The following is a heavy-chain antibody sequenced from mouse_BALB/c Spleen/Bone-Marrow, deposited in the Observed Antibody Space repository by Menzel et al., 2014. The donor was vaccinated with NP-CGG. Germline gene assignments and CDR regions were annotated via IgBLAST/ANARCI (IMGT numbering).Heavy chain of an antibody. Sequence: EVKLLESGGGLVQPGGSLKLSCAASGFDFRRYWMSWVRQAPGKGLEWIGEINPESSTINYTPSLKDKFIISRDNAKNTLYLQMSKVRSEDTGLYYCARLGYYGYFVDWGQGTTLTVSS. D-gene: IGHD2-3*01. V-gene: IGHV4-1*02. CDR2: INPESSTI. J-gene: IGHJ2*01. CDR3: ARLGYYGYFVD. CDR1: GFDFRRYW.